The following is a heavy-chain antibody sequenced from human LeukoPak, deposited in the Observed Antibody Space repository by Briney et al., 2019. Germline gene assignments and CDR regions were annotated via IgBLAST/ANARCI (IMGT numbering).Heavy chain of an antibody. CDR1: RFTFRIYA. CDR3: AKEAVADAYPGDFQH. V-gene: IGHV3-23*01. D-gene: IGHD6-13*01. J-gene: IGHJ1*01. Sequence: QPGGSLRLSCAASRFTFRIYAISSGRETPGERGWSGSGISGVVGATYYADSVKGRFTTSRENSKNTLYLKMKSMRAEDTAVYYCAKEAVADAYPGDFQHWGQGTLVTVSS. CDR2: ISGVVGAT.